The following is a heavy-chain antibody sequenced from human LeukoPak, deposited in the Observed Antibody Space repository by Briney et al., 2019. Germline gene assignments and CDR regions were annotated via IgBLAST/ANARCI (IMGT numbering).Heavy chain of an antibody. V-gene: IGHV4-59*08. D-gene: IGHD3/OR15-3a*01. J-gene: IGHJ4*02. CDR3: ARQTGSGLFTLP. Sequence: SETLSLTCTVSGGSFSTYYWSWIRQPPGKGLEWIGYVYYTGSANYNPSLKSRVTISLDTSKSQFSLKLTSVTAADTAVYYCARQTGSGLFTLPGGQGTLVTVSS. CDR1: GGSFSTYY. CDR2: VYYTGSA.